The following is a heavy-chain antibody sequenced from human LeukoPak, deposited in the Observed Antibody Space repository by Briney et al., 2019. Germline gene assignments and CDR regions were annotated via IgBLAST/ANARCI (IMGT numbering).Heavy chain of an antibody. CDR3: ATAPYYYDSSGYYFAGFDY. Sequence: ASVKVSCKVSGYTLTELSMHWVRQAPGKGLEWMGGFDPEDGETIYAQKFQGRVTMTEDTSTDTAYMELSSLRSEDTAVYYCATAPYYYDSSGYYFAGFDYWDQGTLVTVSS. J-gene: IGHJ4*02. D-gene: IGHD3-22*01. CDR1: GYTLTELS. V-gene: IGHV1-24*01. CDR2: FDPEDGET.